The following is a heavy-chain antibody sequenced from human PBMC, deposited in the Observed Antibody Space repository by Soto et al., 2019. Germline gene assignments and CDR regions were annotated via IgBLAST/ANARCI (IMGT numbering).Heavy chain of an antibody. J-gene: IGHJ1*01. CDR3: ARGGVY. CDR2: ISGSGSTI. Sequence: GGSLRLSCEANGFTFSSHEMNWIRQTPGKRLEWIAKISGSGSTINYADSVKGRFTISRDNVQRTLHLQMDSLRVEDTGVYYCARGGVYWGRGTLVTVSS. V-gene: IGHV3-48*03. CDR1: GFTFSSHE. D-gene: IGHD2-8*01.